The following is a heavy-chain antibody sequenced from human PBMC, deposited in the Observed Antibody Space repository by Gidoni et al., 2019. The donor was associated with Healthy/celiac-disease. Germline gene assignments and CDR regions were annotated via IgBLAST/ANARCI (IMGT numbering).Heavy chain of an antibody. V-gene: IGHV3-9*01. D-gene: IGHD6-6*01. CDR2: ISWNSGSI. J-gene: IGHJ4*02. Sequence: EVQLVESGGGLVQPGRSLRLSCAASGFTFDDYAMHLVRQAPGKGLDWGSGISWNSGSIGYSDSVKGRFTISRDNAKNSLYLQMNSLRAEDTALYYCAKGGSGSSSHLGVDYWGQGTLVTVSS. CDR1: GFTFDDYA. CDR3: AKGGSGSSSHLGVDY.